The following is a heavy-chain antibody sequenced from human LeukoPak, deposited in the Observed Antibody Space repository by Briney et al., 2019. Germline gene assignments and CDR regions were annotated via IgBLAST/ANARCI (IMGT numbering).Heavy chain of an antibody. D-gene: IGHD1-26*01. J-gene: IGHJ4*02. V-gene: IGHV3-48*01. CDR3: ARTSVGFTRPFDY. CDR1: GFTFSYYS. CDR2: ISDSSDTM. Sequence: GGSLRLSCAASGFTFSYYSMNWVRQAPGKGLEWVSYISDSSDTMYYADSVKGRFTISRDNAKNSLYLQMNSLRAEDTAVYYCARTSVGFTRPFDYWGQGTLVTVSS.